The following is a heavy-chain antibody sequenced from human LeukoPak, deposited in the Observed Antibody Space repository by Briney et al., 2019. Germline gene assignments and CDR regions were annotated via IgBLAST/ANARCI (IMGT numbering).Heavy chain of an antibody. J-gene: IGHJ4*01. CDR2: ISSNGGST. CDR3: ARDVNWNYCDY. CDR1: GFTFSSYA. Sequence: GGSLRLSCVASGFTFSSYAMHWVRQAPGKGLEYVSAISSNGGSTYYANSVKGRFTISRDNSKNTLYLQMGSLRAEDMAVYYCARDVNWNYCDYWGHGTLVTVSS. V-gene: IGHV3-64*01. D-gene: IGHD1-20*01.